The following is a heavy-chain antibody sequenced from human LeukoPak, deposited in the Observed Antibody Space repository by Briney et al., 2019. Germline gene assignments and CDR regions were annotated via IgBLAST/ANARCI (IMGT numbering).Heavy chain of an antibody. CDR1: GGSISSSRYY. D-gene: IGHD4-11*01. J-gene: IGHJ5*02. CDR3: ARQGGYSNYLWFDP. Sequence: SETLSLTCTVSGGSISSSRYYWGWIRQPPGKGLEWIGYIYTSGSTNYNPSLKSRVTISVDTSKNQFSLKLSSVTAADTAVYYCARQGGYSNYLWFDPWGQGTLVTVSS. CDR2: IYTSGST. V-gene: IGHV4-61*05.